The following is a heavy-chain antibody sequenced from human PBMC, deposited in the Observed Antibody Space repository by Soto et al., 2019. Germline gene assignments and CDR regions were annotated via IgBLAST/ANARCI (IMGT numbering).Heavy chain of an antibody. V-gene: IGHV4-31*03. CDR1: GGSISSGGYY. Sequence: SETLSLTCTVSGGSISSGGYYWSWIRQHPGKGLEWIGYIYYSGSTYYNPPLKSRVTISVDTSKNQFSLKLSSVTAADTAVYYCARMGCTNGVCYTLSWFDPWGQGTLVTVSS. CDR3: ARMGCTNGVCYTLSWFDP. D-gene: IGHD2-8*01. J-gene: IGHJ5*02. CDR2: IYYSGST.